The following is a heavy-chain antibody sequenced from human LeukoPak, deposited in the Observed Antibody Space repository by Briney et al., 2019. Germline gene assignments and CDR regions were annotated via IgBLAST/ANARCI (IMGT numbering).Heavy chain of an antibody. CDR2: ITGSSSYI. D-gene: IGHD1-26*01. J-gene: IGHJ3*02. Sequence: GGPLRLSCAASGFTFSRSSMSWVRQAPGKGLEWVSSITGSSSYIYYADSVKGRFTVSRDNSENTLYLQMNSLRAEDTAMYYCASLGGPMGSDDAFDIWGRGTMVTVSA. V-gene: IGHV3-21*01. CDR1: GFTFSRSS. CDR3: ASLGGPMGSDDAFDI.